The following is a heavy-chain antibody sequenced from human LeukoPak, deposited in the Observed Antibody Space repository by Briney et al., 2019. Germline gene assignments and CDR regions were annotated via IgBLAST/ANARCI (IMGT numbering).Heavy chain of an antibody. D-gene: IGHD6-19*01. CDR2: IKQDGSEK. Sequence: TGGSLRLSCAASGFTFSNDWMNCVRQPPGKGLEWVANIKQDGSEKYYVDSVKGRFTISRDNAKNSLYLQMNSLRAEDTAVYYCARDVEQWLFRVYYFDYWGQGTLVTVSS. V-gene: IGHV3-7*01. CDR3: ARDVEQWLFRVYYFDY. J-gene: IGHJ4*02. CDR1: GFTFSNDW.